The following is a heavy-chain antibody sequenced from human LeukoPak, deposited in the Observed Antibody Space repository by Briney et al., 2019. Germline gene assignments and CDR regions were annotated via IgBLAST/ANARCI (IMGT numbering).Heavy chain of an antibody. CDR3: ARGSGGRGLYFDR. J-gene: IGHJ4*02. V-gene: IGHV3-48*03. Sequence: GGSLRLSCAASGFTFSSYEVNWVRQAPGKGLEWVSSISISGGTIYYADSVKGRFTISRDNAKNSLFLQMNSLRAEDTAVYYCARGSGGRGLYFDRWGQGTLVTVSS. D-gene: IGHD2-15*01. CDR2: ISISGGTI. CDR1: GFTFSSYE.